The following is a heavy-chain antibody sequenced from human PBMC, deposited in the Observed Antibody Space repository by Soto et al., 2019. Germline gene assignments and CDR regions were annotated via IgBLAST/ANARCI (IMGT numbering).Heavy chain of an antibody. J-gene: IGHJ4*02. Sequence: GGSLRLSCAASGFTFDDYAMHWVRQAPGKGLEWVSGISWNSGSIGYADSVKGRFTISRDNAKNSLYLQMNSLRAEDTALYYCAKVGISGWYEEGYFDYWGQGTLVTVSS. D-gene: IGHD6-19*01. V-gene: IGHV3-9*01. CDR1: GFTFDDYA. CDR2: ISWNSGSI. CDR3: AKVGISGWYEEGYFDY.